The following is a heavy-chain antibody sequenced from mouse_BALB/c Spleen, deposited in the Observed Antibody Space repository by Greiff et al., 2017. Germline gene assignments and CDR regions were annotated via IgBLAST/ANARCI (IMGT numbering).Heavy chain of an antibody. CDR2: IWSGGST. D-gene: IGHD2-1*01. Sequence: QVQLKESGPGLVQPSQSLSITCTVSGFSLTSYGVHWVRQSPGKGLEWLGVIWSGGSTDYNAAFISRLSISKDNSKSQVFFKMNSLQANDTAIYYCAREIYYGNYGAMDYWGQGTSVTVSS. V-gene: IGHV2-2*02. J-gene: IGHJ4*01. CDR3: AREIYYGNYGAMDY. CDR1: GFSLTSYG.